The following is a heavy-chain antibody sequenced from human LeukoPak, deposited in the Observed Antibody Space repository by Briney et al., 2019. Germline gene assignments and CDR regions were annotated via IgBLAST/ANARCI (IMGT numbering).Heavy chain of an antibody. CDR2: ISAYNGNT. Sequence: ASVKVSCKASGYTFTSYGIRWVRQAPGQGLEWMGWISAYNGNTNYAQKLQGRVTMTTDTSTSTAYMELRSLRSDDTAVYYCARLHFDWSLLGLVDYWGQGTLVTVSS. CDR3: ARLHFDWSLLGLVDY. D-gene: IGHD3-9*01. V-gene: IGHV1-18*01. J-gene: IGHJ4*02. CDR1: GYTFTSYG.